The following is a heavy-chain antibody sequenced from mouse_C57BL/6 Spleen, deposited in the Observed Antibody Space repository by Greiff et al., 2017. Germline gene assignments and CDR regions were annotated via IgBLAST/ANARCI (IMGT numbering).Heavy chain of an antibody. CDR3: AIGAYYSRYFDV. CDR1: GYTFTSYW. Sequence: QVQLQQPGAELVKPGASVKVSCKASGYTFTSYWMHWVKQRPGQGLEWIGRIHPSDSDTNYNQKFKGKATLTVDKSSSTAYMQFSSLTSEDSAVYYCAIGAYYSRYFDVWGTGTTVTVSS. CDR2: IHPSDSDT. D-gene: IGHD2-5*01. J-gene: IGHJ1*03. V-gene: IGHV1-74*01.